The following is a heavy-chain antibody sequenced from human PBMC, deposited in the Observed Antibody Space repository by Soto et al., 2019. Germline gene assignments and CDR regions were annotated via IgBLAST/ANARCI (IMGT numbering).Heavy chain of an antibody. D-gene: IGHD2-2*01. CDR1: GFTFSSYA. V-gene: IGHV3-23*01. CDR2: ISGSGGST. CDR3: AKDLLLEDIVVVPAAIDPGDFDY. J-gene: IGHJ4*02. Sequence: GGSLRLSCAASGFTFSSYAMSWVRQAPGKGLEWVSAISGSGGSTYYADSVKGRFTISRDNSKNTLYLQMNSLRAEDTAVYYCAKDLLLEDIVVVPAAIDPGDFDYWGQGTLVTVSS.